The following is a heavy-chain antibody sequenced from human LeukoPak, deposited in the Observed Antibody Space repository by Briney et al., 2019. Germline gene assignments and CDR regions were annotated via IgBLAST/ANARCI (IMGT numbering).Heavy chain of an antibody. CDR1: GDSITGSDHY. Sequence: NPSETLSLTCTLSGDSITGSDHYWVWIRQSPGKGLEWIGSVSHSGNTYYKSSLKSRVTVSLDTSKNEFSLILTSVTAADTAEYYCARHLYYSASAFWYIGLWGRGTLVIVSP. CDR2: VSHSGNT. J-gene: IGHJ2*01. V-gene: IGHV4-39*01. D-gene: IGHD3-10*01. CDR3: ARHLYYSASAFWYIGL.